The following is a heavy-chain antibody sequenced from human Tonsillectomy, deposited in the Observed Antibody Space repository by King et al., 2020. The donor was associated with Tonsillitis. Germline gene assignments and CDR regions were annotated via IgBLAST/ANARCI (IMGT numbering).Heavy chain of an antibody. CDR2: ISFDGSNE. D-gene: IGHD2-15*01. Sequence: VQLVESGGGVVQPGRSLRLSCAASGFTFRNYAMHWVRQAPGKGLEWVAVISFDGSNEYYADSVEGRITLSRDNSKNTLSLQLNSLRDEDTAVYYCTREDLEYCRGGSCYVFDVWGQGTMVIVSS. CDR3: TREDLEYCRGGSCYVFDV. V-gene: IGHV3-33*05. J-gene: IGHJ3*01. CDR1: GFTFRNYA.